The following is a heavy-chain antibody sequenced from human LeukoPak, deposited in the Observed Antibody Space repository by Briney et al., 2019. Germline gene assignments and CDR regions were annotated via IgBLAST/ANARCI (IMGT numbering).Heavy chain of an antibody. CDR1: GYTFTTYC. J-gene: IGHJ3*02. V-gene: IGHV5-51*01. Sequence: GESLKISCKGSGYTFTTYCIAWGRQMPGKGLVWMGIIYPGDSDTRYSPSFQGQVTISADKSISTAYLQWSSLKASDTAMYYCARQSRGVIETFDIWGQGTMVTVSS. CDR2: IYPGDSDT. CDR3: ARQSRGVIETFDI. D-gene: IGHD3-10*01.